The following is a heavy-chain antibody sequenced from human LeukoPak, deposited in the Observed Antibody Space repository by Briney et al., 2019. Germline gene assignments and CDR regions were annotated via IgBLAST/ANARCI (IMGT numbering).Heavy chain of an antibody. CDR3: ASYSSSLLKEYPFDY. CDR2: IYYSGST. V-gene: IGHV4-39*01. D-gene: IGHD6-13*01. Sequence: KPSETLSLTCTVSGGSISSSSYYWGCIRQPPGKGLEWIVSIYYSGSTYYNPSLKSLVTISVDTSQNQFSLKLSSVTAADPAVYYCASYSSSLLKEYPFDYWGQGTLVTLSS. J-gene: IGHJ4*02. CDR1: GGSISSSSYY.